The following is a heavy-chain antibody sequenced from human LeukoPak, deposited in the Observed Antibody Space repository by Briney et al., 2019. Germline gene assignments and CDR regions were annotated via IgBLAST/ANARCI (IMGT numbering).Heavy chain of an antibody. CDR3: ARDPGVLWFGELLSQRAFDI. D-gene: IGHD3-10*01. J-gene: IGHJ3*02. CDR2: IYHSGST. Sequence: PSETLSLTCAVSGGSISSSNWWSWVRQPPGKGLEWIGEIYHSGSTNYNLSLKGRVTISVDKSKNQFSLKLSSVTAADTAVYYCARDPGVLWFGELLSQRAFDIWGQGTMVTVSS. CDR1: GGSISSSNW. V-gene: IGHV4-4*02.